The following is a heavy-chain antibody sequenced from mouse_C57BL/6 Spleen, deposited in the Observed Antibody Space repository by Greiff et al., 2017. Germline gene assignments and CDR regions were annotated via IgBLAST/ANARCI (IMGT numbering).Heavy chain of an antibody. J-gene: IGHJ2*01. D-gene: IGHD1-1*01. CDR3: ARHGGGSTVVGYYFDY. V-gene: IGHV5-6*01. Sequence: EVQRVESGGDLVKPGGSLKLSCAASGFTFSSYGMSWVRQTPDKRLEWVATISSGGSYTYYPDSVKGRFTISRDNAKNTLYLQMSSLKSEDTAMYYCARHGGGSTVVGYYFDYWGQGTTLTVSS. CDR2: ISSGGSYT. CDR1: GFTFSSYG.